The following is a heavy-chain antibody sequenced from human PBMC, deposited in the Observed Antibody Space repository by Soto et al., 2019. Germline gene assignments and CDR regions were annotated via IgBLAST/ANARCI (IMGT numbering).Heavy chain of an antibody. CDR3: ARDLSSGWYYFDY. Sequence: SETLSLTCTVSGGSISSYYWSWIRQPPGKGLEWIGYIYYSGSTNYNPSLKSRVTISVDTSKNQFSLKLSSVTAADTAVYYCARDLSSGWYYFDYWGQGTLVTVSS. J-gene: IGHJ4*02. V-gene: IGHV4-59*01. D-gene: IGHD6-19*01. CDR2: IYYSGST. CDR1: GGSISSYY.